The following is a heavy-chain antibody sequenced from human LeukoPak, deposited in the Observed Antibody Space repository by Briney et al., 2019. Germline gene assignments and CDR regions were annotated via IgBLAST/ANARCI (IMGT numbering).Heavy chain of an antibody. V-gene: IGHV1-18*01. CDR3: AREYYYDSSGYQYYYYGMDV. D-gene: IGHD3-22*01. J-gene: IGHJ6*02. CDR1: GYTFTSYA. CDR2: ISAYNGNT. Sequence: ASVKVSCKASGYTFTSYAISWVRQAPGQGLEWMGWISAYNGNTNYAQKLQGRVTMTTDTSTSTAYMELRSLRSDDTAVYYCAREYYYDSSGYQYYYYGMDVWGQGTTVTVSS.